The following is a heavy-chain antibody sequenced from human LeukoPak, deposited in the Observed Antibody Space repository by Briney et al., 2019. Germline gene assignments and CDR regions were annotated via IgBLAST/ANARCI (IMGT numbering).Heavy chain of an antibody. V-gene: IGHV3-7*01. D-gene: IGHD6-13*01. J-gene: IGHJ3*02. CDR1: GFTFRDSW. Sequence: GGSLRLSCEASGFTFRDSWMTWARQTPGKGLEWVANIKTDGSEKYYVDSVKGRFTISRDNAKNSLYLQMNSLRAEDTAVYYCARLAAPDAFDIWGQGTMVTVSS. CDR2: IKTDGSEK. CDR3: ARLAAPDAFDI.